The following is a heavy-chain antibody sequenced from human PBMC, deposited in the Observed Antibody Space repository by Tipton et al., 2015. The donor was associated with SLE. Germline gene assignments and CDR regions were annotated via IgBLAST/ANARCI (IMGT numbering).Heavy chain of an antibody. CDR3: ARHDEPRRAFDI. J-gene: IGHJ3*02. Sequence: TLSLTCAVYGGSFSGYYWNWIRQSPGKGLEWIGEINHSGSTNYNPSLKSRVTISLDTSKNQFSLKLSSVTAADTAVYYCARHDEPRRAFDIWGQGTMVTVSS. CDR2: INHSGST. CDR1: GGSFSGYY. V-gene: IGHV4-34*01.